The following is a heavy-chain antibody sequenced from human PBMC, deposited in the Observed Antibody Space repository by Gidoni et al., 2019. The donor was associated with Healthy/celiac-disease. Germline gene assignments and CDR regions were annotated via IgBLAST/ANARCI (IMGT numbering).Heavy chain of an antibody. D-gene: IGHD3-10*01. V-gene: IGHV3-48*04. Sequence: EVQLVESGGGLVQPGGSLRLSCAASGFPFSGYSMNWVRQAPGKGLVWVSYISSSSSTIYYADSVTRLFTISRDNAKNSLYLQMNSLRAEDTAVYYCATSPYYYGSGSLTFDYWGQGTLVTVSS. CDR2: ISSSSSTI. CDR1: GFPFSGYS. CDR3: ATSPYYYGSGSLTFDY. J-gene: IGHJ4*02.